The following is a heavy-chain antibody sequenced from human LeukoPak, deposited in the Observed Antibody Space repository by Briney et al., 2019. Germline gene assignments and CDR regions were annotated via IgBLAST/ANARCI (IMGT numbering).Heavy chain of an antibody. CDR3: ARDTPRDYDFWSGYYYYYYGMDV. Sequence: GGSLRLSCAASGFTFSSYWMSWVRQAPGKGLEWVANIKQDGSEKYYVDSVKGRFTISRDNAKNSLYLRMNSLRAEDTAVYYCARDTPRDYDFWSGYYYYYYGMDVWGQGTTVTVSS. J-gene: IGHJ6*02. CDR2: IKQDGSEK. V-gene: IGHV3-7*01. CDR1: GFTFSSYW. D-gene: IGHD3-3*01.